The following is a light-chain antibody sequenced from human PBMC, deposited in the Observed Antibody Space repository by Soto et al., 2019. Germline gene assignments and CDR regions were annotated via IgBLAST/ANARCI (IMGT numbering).Light chain of an antibody. Sequence: QSLLTQSSSASASLGSSVRLTCTLSSGHSSYIIAWHQQQPGKAPRYLMKVEGSGSYNKGSGVPDRFSGSSSGADRYLTISNLQSEDEADYYCETWDSNTRVFGGGTKVTVL. V-gene: IGLV4-60*03. CDR1: SGHSSYI. J-gene: IGLJ2*01. CDR2: VEGSGSY. CDR3: ETWDSNTRV.